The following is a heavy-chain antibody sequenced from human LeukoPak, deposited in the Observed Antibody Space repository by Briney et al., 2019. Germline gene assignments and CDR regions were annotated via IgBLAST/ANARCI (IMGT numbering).Heavy chain of an antibody. CDR3: ARDEAGTPGYYYYYMDV. CDR2: IIPIFGTA. Sequence: SVKVSCKASGGTFSSYAISWVRQAPGQGLEWMGRIIPIFGTANYAQKFQGRVTITTDESTSTAYMELSSLRSDDTAVYYCARDEAGTPGYYYYYMDVWGKGTTVTVSS. V-gene: IGHV1-69*05. D-gene: IGHD1-7*01. J-gene: IGHJ6*03. CDR1: GGTFSSYA.